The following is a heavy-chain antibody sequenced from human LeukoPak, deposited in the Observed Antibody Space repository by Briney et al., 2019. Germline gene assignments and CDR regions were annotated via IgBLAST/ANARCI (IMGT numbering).Heavy chain of an antibody. V-gene: IGHV4-61*02. CDR2: IYTSGST. Sequence: SQTLSLTCTVSGGSISSGSYYWSWIRQPAGKGLEWIGRIYTSGSTNYNPSLKSRVTISVDTSKNQFSLKLSSVTAADTAVYYCARDNGSGSPTMVTDAFDIWGQGTMVTVSS. CDR3: ARDNGSGSPTMVTDAFDI. CDR1: GGSISSGSYY. D-gene: IGHD3-10*01. J-gene: IGHJ3*02.